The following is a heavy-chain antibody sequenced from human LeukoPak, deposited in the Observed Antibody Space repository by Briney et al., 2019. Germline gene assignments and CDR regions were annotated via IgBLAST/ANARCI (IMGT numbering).Heavy chain of an antibody. D-gene: IGHD6-19*01. J-gene: IGHJ4*02. CDR1: GGTFTSYA. CDR2: IIPIFGTA. CDR3: SRDRSPIALAGTWFDY. V-gene: IGHV1-69*01. Sequence: SGRVSCTASGGTFTSYAISWVRQAAGQGLEGRGGIIPIFGTANYAQNFQGRVTITPDESTSPAYIELSSLRSEDTAVYYCSRDRSPIALAGTWFDYWGQGTLVTVSS.